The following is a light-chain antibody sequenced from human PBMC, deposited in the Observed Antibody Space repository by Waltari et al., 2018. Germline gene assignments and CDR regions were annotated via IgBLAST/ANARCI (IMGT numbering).Light chain of an antibody. CDR2: GDN. V-gene: IGLV3-21*02. CDR3: QVWDNSRKFV. Sequence: SYELTQSRSVSVSPGQTARITCGGDNIGSKSVQWYQQKPPQAPVLVIHGDNKRPSEIPARFSGSNAGNTATLTISGVEGGDEADYYCQVWDNSRKFVFGSGTKLSVL. CDR1: NIGSKS. J-gene: IGLJ6*01.